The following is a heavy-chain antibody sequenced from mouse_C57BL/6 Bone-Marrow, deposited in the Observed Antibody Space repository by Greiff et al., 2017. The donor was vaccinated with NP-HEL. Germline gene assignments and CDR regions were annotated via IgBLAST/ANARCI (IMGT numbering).Heavy chain of an antibody. V-gene: IGHV1-81*01. CDR1: GYTFTNYG. CDR3: ARDWFAY. CDR2: IYPRSGYT. J-gene: IGHJ3*01. Sequence: VQLQQSGAELARPGASVKLSCKASGYTFTNYGISWVKQRTGQGLEWIGEIYPRSGYTYYNEQFKGKAPLTADTSSSTSYMELRSLTSEDSAVYFCARDWFAYWGQGTLVTVSA.